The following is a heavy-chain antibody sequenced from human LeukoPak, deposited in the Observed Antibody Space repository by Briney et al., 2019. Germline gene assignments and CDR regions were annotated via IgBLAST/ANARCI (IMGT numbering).Heavy chain of an antibody. J-gene: IGHJ4*02. CDR3: AKGSSGWTYYFDY. V-gene: IGHV3-30*02. CDR2: IRYDGSNE. Sequence: VGSLRLSCAASGFAFSSYGMHWVRQAPGKGLDWGAFIRYDGSNEYADSVKGRFTISRDNSKNTLYLQMNTLRSEDTAVYYCAKGSSGWTYYFDYWGQGTLVTVSS. D-gene: IGHD6-19*01. CDR1: GFAFSSYG.